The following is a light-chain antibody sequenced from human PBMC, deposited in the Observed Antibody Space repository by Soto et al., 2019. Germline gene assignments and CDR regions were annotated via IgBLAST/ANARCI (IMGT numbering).Light chain of an antibody. CDR2: EVN. CDR3: TSYAGGNNV. V-gene: IGLV2-8*01. J-gene: IGLJ1*01. Sequence: QSALTQPPSASGSPGQSVTISCTGTSSDVSGYNYVSWYQQNTGKVPKLMIYEVNKRPSGVPDRFSGSKSGNTASLTVSGLQAEDEADYYCTSYAGGNNVFGTGTKLTVL. CDR1: SSDVSGYNY.